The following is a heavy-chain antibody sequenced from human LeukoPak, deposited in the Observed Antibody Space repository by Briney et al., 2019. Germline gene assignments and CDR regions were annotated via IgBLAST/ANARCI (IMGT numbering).Heavy chain of an antibody. Sequence: ASVKVSCKASGYIFTTYYLHWVRQAPGQGLEWMGIINPIGGSTTYAQKFQGRVTMTRDPSTNTVYMALSSLKSEDTAVYYCATSGVIPFGGLIVPSLDYWGQGTLVTVSS. CDR2: INPIGGST. D-gene: IGHD3-16*02. J-gene: IGHJ4*02. CDR3: ATSGVIPFGGLIVPSLDY. CDR1: GYIFTTYY. V-gene: IGHV1-46*01.